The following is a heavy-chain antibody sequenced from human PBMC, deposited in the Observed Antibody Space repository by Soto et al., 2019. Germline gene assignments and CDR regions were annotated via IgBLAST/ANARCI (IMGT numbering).Heavy chain of an antibody. D-gene: IGHD7-27*01. V-gene: IGHV1-69*02. CDR1: GGTFSSYT. CDR3: ATPSPATGGGNWG. J-gene: IGHJ4*02. Sequence: QVQLVQSGAEVKKPGSSVKVSCKASGGTFSSYTISWVRQAPGQGLEWMGRIIPILGIANYAQKFQGRVTITADKSTSTASMELSSLRSEDTAVYYGATPSPATGGGNWGWGQGTLVTVSS. CDR2: IIPILGIA.